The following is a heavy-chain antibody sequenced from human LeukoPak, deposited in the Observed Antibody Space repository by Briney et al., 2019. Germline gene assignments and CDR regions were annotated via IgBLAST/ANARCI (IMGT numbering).Heavy chain of an antibody. J-gene: IGHJ4*02. CDR3: AKVSVRVAVAANDY. CDR2: ISGSGGST. V-gene: IGHV3-23*01. CDR1: GFTFSSYA. Sequence: QPGGSLRLSCAASGFTFSSYAMSWVRQAPGKGLEWVSAISGSGGSTYYADSVKGRLTISRDNSKNTLYLQMNSLRAEDTAVYYCAKVSVRVAVAANDYWGQGTLVTVSS. D-gene: IGHD6-19*01.